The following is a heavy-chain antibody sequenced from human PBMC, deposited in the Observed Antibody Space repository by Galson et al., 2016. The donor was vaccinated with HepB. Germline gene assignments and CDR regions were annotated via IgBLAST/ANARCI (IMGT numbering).Heavy chain of an antibody. V-gene: IGHV3-74*01. CDR3: TRDVATVADTWFDP. CDR1: GFTFSDYY. J-gene: IGHJ5*02. D-gene: IGHD6-19*01. CDR2: ISSDGNTT. Sequence: SLRLSCAASGFTFSDYYMHWVRQGSGRGLMWVSRISSDGNTTTYADSVKGRFTISRNNAKNTLYLQMNSLRAEATAMSFCTRDVATVADTWFDPWGQGTLVTVSS.